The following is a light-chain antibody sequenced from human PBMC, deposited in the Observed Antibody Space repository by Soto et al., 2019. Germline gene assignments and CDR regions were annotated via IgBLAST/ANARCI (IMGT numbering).Light chain of an antibody. J-gene: IGLJ1*01. V-gene: IGLV2-14*01. CDR3: SSYTSSSTLGYV. CDR1: SSDVGGYNY. CDR2: EVS. Sequence: QSVLAQPASVSGSPGQSITISCTGTSSDVGGYNYVSWYQQHPGKAPKLMIYEVSNRPSGVSNRFSGSKSGNTASLTISGLQAEEEADYYCSSYTSSSTLGYVFGTGTKVNGL.